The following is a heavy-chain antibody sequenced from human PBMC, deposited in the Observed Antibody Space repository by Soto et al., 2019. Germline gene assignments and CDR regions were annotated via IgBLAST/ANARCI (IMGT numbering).Heavy chain of an antibody. CDR3: ARPGRTYSLRD. CDR1: GGSISSSSYY. Sequence: QLQLQESGPGLVKPSETLSLTCTVSGGSISSSSYYWGWIRQPPGKGLEWIGSIYYSGSTYYNPSLKSRVTISVDTSKNQFSLKLSSVTAADTAVYYCARPGRTYSLRDWGQGTLVTVSS. V-gene: IGHV4-39*01. CDR2: IYYSGST. J-gene: IGHJ4*02. D-gene: IGHD2-15*01.